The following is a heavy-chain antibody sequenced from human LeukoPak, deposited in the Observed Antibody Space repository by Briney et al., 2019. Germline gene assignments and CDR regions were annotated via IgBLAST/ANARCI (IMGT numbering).Heavy chain of an antibody. V-gene: IGHV1-2*02. CDR3: ARDFYVKSDIVVEL. D-gene: IGHD2-2*01. Sequence: ASVKVPCKASGYTFTGYYMHWVRQAPGQGLEWMGWINPNSGGTNYAQKFQGRVTMTRDTSISTAYMELSRLRSDDTAVYYCARDFYVKSDIVVELWGQGTLVTVSS. J-gene: IGHJ4*02. CDR1: GYTFTGYY. CDR2: INPNSGGT.